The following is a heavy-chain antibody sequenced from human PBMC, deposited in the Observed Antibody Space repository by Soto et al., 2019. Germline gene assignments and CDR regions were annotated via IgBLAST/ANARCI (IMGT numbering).Heavy chain of an antibody. D-gene: IGHD3-9*01. Sequence: PGGSLRLSCAASGLTVSSNYMSWVRQAPGKGLEWVSLIYSGGSTYYADSVKGRFTISRDNSKNTLYLHMNSLRAEDTAVYYCARDHSIQGNFDWFGWFDPWGQGTLVTVSS. CDR3: ARDHSIQGNFDWFGWFDP. CDR2: IYSGGST. CDR1: GLTVSSNY. V-gene: IGHV3-66*01. J-gene: IGHJ5*02.